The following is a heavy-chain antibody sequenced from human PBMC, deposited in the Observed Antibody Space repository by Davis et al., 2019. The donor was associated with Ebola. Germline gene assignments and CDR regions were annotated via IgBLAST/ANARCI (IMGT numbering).Heavy chain of an antibody. J-gene: IGHJ6*02. V-gene: IGHV3-23*01. CDR2: ISGSGGNT. CDR3: ARDRPLDFFFGDYYGMDV. Sequence: GESLKISCADSVITFSSYAMTWVRQAPGKGLEWVSAISGSGGNTYYADSAKGRFTISRDNAKNSLYLQMNSLRAEETAVYYCARDRPLDFFFGDYYGMDVWGQGTTVTVSS. D-gene: IGHD3-16*01. CDR1: VITFSSYA.